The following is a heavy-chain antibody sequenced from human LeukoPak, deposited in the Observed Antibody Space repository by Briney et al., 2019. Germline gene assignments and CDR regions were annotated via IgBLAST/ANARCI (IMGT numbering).Heavy chain of an antibody. Sequence: GGSLRLSCTVSGFTLSSYEMSWIRQAPGKGLEWVSSIDYSGGSSYYADSVKGRFTISRDDSKNTLYLQLNSLRAEDTAVYYCATTYGYSSGWSLGFDYWGQGTLVTVSS. CDR2: IDYSGGSS. D-gene: IGHD6-19*01. CDR1: GFTLSSYE. J-gene: IGHJ4*02. CDR3: ATTYGYSSGWSLGFDY. V-gene: IGHV3-23*01.